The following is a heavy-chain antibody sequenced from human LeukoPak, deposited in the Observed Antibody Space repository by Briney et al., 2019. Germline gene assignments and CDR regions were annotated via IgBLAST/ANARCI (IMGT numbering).Heavy chain of an antibody. CDR1: GGSISSSSYY. V-gene: IGHV4-39*01. CDR2: IYYSGST. D-gene: IGHD3-16*02. J-gene: IGHJ4*02. Sequence: SETLSLTCTVSGGSISSSSYYWGWIRQPPGKGLEWIGSIYYSGSTYYNPSLKSRVTIPVDTSKNQFSLKLSSVTAADTAVYYCARGPYDYVWVSYRPLDYWGQGTLVTVSS. CDR3: ARGPYDYVWVSYRPLDY.